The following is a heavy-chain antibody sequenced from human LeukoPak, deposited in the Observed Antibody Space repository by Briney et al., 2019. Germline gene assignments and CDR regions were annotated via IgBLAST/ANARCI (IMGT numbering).Heavy chain of an antibody. Sequence: SETLSLTCTVSGGSISSYYWSWIRQTPGKGLEWIGYIYYGGTTNYNPSLKSRVTILIDRSKNQFSLRLSSVTAADTAVYYRARHAGGYSYETWGQGTLVTVSS. CDR3: ARHAGGYSYET. D-gene: IGHD5-18*01. V-gene: IGHV4-59*01. CDR2: IYYGGTT. J-gene: IGHJ4*02. CDR1: GGSISSYY.